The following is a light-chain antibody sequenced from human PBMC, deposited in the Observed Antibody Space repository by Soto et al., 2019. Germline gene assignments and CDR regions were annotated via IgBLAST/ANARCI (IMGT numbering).Light chain of an antibody. CDR3: QQYRTYPYT. CDR2: DAS. J-gene: IGKJ2*01. Sequence: DIQMTQSPSTLSASVGDRVTITCRASQSISSWLAWYQQKPGKAPKLLIYDASTLESGVPSSFSGSGSGTEFTLTINSLQPADFATYYCQQYRTYPYTFGQGTRLEI. V-gene: IGKV1-5*01. CDR1: QSISSW.